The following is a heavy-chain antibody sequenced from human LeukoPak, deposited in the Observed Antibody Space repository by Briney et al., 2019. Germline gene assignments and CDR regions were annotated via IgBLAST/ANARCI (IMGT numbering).Heavy chain of an antibody. Sequence: SETLCLTCTASGASISDYYWSWIRQPPGKGLEWIGYIYYSGSTHYNPSLKSRVTISVNRSKNQFSLKLRSVTAADTAVYLCARVLPSGPAYFDPWGQGTLVTVSS. CDR3: ARVLPSGPAYFDP. J-gene: IGHJ5*02. V-gene: IGHV4-59*08. CDR1: GASISDYY. D-gene: IGHD5-12*01. CDR2: IYYSGST.